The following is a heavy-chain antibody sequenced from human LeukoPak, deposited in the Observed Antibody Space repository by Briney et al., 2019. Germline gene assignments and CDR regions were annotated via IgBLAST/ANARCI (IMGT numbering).Heavy chain of an antibody. J-gene: IGHJ3*02. Sequence: GGSLRLSCAASGFTFSSYAMSWVRQAPGKGLEWVGFIRGKASGATTEYAASVKGRFSISRDESKTIAYLQMNSLKPEDTAVYYCSRDKYGDYITAFDIWGQGTMVTVSS. D-gene: IGHD4-17*01. V-gene: IGHV3-49*04. CDR3: SRDKYGDYITAFDI. CDR1: GFTFSSYA. CDR2: IRGKASGATT.